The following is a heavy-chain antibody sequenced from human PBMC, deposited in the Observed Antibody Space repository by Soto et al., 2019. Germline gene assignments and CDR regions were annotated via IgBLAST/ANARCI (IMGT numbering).Heavy chain of an antibody. J-gene: IGHJ5*02. CDR2: IYYSGST. D-gene: IGHD2-2*01. V-gene: IGHV4-59*01. Sequence: SETLSLTCTVSGGSISSYYWSWIRQPPGKGLEWIGYIYYSGSTNYNPSLKSRVTISVDTSKNQFSLKLSSVTAADTAVYYCARGWEAIVVVPAAIWFDPWGQGTLVTVSS. CDR3: ARGWEAIVVVPAAIWFDP. CDR1: GGSISSYY.